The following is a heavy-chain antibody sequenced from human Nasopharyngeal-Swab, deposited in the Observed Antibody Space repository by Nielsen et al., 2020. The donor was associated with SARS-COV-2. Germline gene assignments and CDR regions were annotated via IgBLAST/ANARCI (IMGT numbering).Heavy chain of an antibody. CDR2: ISSSSSYI. CDR3: AREEGSSWHYFDY. Sequence: GESLKISCAASGFTFSSYSMNWVRQAPGKGLEWVSSISSSSSYIYYADSVKGRFTISGDNAKNSLYLQMNSLRAEDTAVYYCAREEGSSWHYFDYWGQGTLVTVSS. V-gene: IGHV3-21*01. CDR1: GFTFSSYS. D-gene: IGHD6-13*01. J-gene: IGHJ4*02.